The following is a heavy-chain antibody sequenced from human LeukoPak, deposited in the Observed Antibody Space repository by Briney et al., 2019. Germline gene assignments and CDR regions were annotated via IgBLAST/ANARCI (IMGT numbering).Heavy chain of an antibody. D-gene: IGHD3-3*01. V-gene: IGHV4-39*01. CDR3: ARLPHDFWSGPALNYHTYGMGV. CDR1: GGSISSSSYY. J-gene: IGHJ6*02. Sequence: SETLSLTCTVSGGSISSSSYYWGWIRQPPGKGLEWIGSIYYSGSTYYNPSLKSRVTISVDTSKNQFSLKLSSVTAADTAVYYCARLPHDFWSGPALNYHTYGMGVWGQGTTVTVSS. CDR2: IYYSGST.